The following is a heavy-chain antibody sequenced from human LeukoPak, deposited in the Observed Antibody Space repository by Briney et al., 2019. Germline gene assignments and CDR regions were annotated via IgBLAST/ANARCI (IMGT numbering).Heavy chain of an antibody. J-gene: IGHJ4*02. CDR3: ANSYYYDSSGYYYVAY. D-gene: IGHD3-22*01. Sequence: GGSLRLSCAASGFTFSSYAMSWVRQAPGKGLEWVSAISGSGGSTYYADSVKGRFTISRDYSKNTLYLQMNSLRAEDTAVYYCANSYYYDSSGYYYVAYWGQGTLVTVSS. CDR2: ISGSGGST. CDR1: GFTFSSYA. V-gene: IGHV3-23*01.